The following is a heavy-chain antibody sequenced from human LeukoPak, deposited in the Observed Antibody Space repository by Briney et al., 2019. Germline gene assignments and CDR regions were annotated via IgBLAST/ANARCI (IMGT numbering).Heavy chain of an antibody. V-gene: IGHV5-51*01. Sequence: GESLKISCKGSGYSFTSYWIGWVRQMPGKGLEWMGIIYPGDSDTRYSPSFQGQVTIPADKSISTAYLQWSSLKASDTAMYYCARHFHDSSGYYAIYFDYWGQGTLVTVSS. D-gene: IGHD3-22*01. CDR1: GYSFTSYW. CDR2: IYPGDSDT. CDR3: ARHFHDSSGYYAIYFDY. J-gene: IGHJ4*02.